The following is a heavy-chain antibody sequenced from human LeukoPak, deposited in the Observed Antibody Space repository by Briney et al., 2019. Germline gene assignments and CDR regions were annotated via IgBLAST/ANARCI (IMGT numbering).Heavy chain of an antibody. J-gene: IGHJ4*02. Sequence: GGTLRLSCAASGFTFSSYGMSWVRQAPGKGLEWVSAISGSGGSTYYADSVKGRFTISRDNSKNTLYLQMNSLRAEDTAVYYCARDFRYCSGGSCHYYFDYWGQGTLVTVSS. D-gene: IGHD2-15*01. V-gene: IGHV3-23*01. CDR3: ARDFRYCSGGSCHYYFDY. CDR2: ISGSGGST. CDR1: GFTFSSYG.